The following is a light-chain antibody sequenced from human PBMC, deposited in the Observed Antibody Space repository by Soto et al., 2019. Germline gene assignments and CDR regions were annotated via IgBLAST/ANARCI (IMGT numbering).Light chain of an antibody. J-gene: IGKJ5*01. V-gene: IGKV1-39*01. CDR1: QSISNY. CDR3: QQTYSTPIT. CDR2: AAS. Sequence: IQMTQSPSSLSASVGDRVTIACRASQSISNYLNWYQQRPGKAPKLLIYAASSLQSGVPSRFSGSGSGTDFTLTISSLQPEDFVTYYCQQTYSTPITFGQGTLLEVK.